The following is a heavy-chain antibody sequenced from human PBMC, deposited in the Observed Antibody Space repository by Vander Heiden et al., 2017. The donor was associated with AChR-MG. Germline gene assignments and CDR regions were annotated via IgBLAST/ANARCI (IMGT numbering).Heavy chain of an antibody. V-gene: IGHV3-33*01. CDR3: ARDKFEYSSSFDAFDI. Sequence: QVQLVESGGGVVQPGRSLRLSCPASGFTFSSDGMHWVRQAPGKGLAWVAVIWYDGSNKYYADSVKGRFTISRDNSKITLYLQMNSLRAEDTAVYYCARDKFEYSSSFDAFDIWGQGTMVTVSS. J-gene: IGHJ3*02. CDR2: IWYDGSNK. D-gene: IGHD6-13*01. CDR1: GFTFSSDG.